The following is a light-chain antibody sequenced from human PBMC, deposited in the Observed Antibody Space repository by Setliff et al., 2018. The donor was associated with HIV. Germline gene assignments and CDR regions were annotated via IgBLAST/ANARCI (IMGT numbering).Light chain of an antibody. Sequence: DIVMTQSPDSLVVSLGERATINCRSSQSVFSGSNNKYSLAWYQQKPGQPPKLLIYWASTRESGVPARFSGNGSGTDFTLTINSLQAEDVAVYYCQQFYNTPRTFGQGTKVDIK. CDR1: QSVFSGSNNKYS. V-gene: IGKV4-1*01. CDR2: WAS. J-gene: IGKJ1*01. CDR3: QQFYNTPRT.